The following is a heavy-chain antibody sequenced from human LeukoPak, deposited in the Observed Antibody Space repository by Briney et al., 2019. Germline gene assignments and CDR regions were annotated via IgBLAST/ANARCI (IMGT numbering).Heavy chain of an antibody. J-gene: IGHJ4*02. CDR2: IYHSGST. V-gene: IGHV4-38-2*02. D-gene: IGHD3-9*01. Sequence: SETLSLTCTVSGYSISSGYYWGWIRQPPGKGLEWIGSIYHSGSTNYNPSLKSRVTISVDTSKNQFSLKLSSVTAADTAVYYCARFRGPGYYDILTGYYFDCWGQGTLVTVSS. CDR1: GYSISSGYY. CDR3: ARFRGPGYYDILTGYYFDC.